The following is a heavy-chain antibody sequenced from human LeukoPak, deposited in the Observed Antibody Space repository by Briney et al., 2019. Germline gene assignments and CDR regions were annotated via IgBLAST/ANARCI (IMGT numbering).Heavy chain of an antibody. V-gene: IGHV1-46*01. CDR3: ARDRTVAGVAHDAFDI. Sequence: ASVKVSCKASGYTFTSYYMHWVRQAPGQGLEWMGIINPSGGSTSYAQKFQGRVTMTRDTSTSTVYMELSSLRSEDTAMYYCARDRTVAGVAHDAFDIWGQGTMVTVSS. J-gene: IGHJ3*02. D-gene: IGHD6-19*01. CDR1: GYTFTSYY. CDR2: INPSGGST.